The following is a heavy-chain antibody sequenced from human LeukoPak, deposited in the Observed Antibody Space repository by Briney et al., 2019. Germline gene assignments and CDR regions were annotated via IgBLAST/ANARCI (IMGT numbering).Heavy chain of an antibody. D-gene: IGHD2-21*01. CDR3: ARNSLYCVGDCYEVFDS. CDR2: ISSSGNVI. CDR1: GFAFSSHS. J-gene: IGHJ4*02. V-gene: IGHV3-48*01. Sequence: PGRSLRLSCAGAGFAFSSHSMNWVRQAPGKGLEWVSYISSSGNVIYYADSVRGRFTVSRDIAKNSLFLQMNNLRAEDTAVYYCARNSLYCVGDCYEVFDSWGQGSLVTVSS.